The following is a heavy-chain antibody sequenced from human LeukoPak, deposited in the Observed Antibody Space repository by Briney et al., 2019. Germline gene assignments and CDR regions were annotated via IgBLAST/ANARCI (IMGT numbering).Heavy chain of an antibody. D-gene: IGHD5-24*01. CDR3: ARGSMRMATAGLADY. Sequence: GGSLRLSCAASGFTFGDYGMSWFRQAPGKGLEWVSYISSSSSYTNYADSVKGRFTISRDNPKNSLYLQMNSLRAEDTAVYYRARGSMRMATAGLADYWGQGTLVTVSS. CDR2: ISSSSSYT. CDR1: GFTFGDYG. J-gene: IGHJ4*02. V-gene: IGHV3-11*05.